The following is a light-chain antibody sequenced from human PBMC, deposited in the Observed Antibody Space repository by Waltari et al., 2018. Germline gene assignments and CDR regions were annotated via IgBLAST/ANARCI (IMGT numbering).Light chain of an antibody. CDR1: SLDVRMVNL. CDR2: EVS. J-gene: IGLJ2*01. V-gene: IGLV2-23*02. CDR3: CSYAGSDVV. Sequence: QSALPHPAPVPGSPVHAITISGTCTSLDVRMVNLVSWYHQHPGKAPKLMIYEVSKRPSGVSNRFSGSKSGNTASLTISGLQAEDEADYYCCSYAGSDVVFGGGTKLTVL.